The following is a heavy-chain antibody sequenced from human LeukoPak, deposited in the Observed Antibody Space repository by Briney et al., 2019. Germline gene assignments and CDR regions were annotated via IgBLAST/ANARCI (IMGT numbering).Heavy chain of an antibody. CDR2: IIPIFGTA. J-gene: IGHJ3*02. V-gene: IGHV1-69*01. CDR1: GGTFSSYA. CDR3: ARVHGLVVVAAILRDAFDI. D-gene: IGHD2-15*01. Sequence: ASVKVSCKASGGTFSSYAISWVRQAPGQGLEWMGGIIPIFGTANYAQKFQGRVTITADESTSTAYMELSSLRSEDTAVYYCARVHGLVVVAAILRDAFDIWGQGTMVTVSS.